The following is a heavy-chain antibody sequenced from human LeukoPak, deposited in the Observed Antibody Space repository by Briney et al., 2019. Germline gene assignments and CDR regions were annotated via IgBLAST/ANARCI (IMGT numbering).Heavy chain of an antibody. CDR3: AGGRVWLAFDS. CDR1: GGSISSYS. CDR2: INYSGST. D-gene: IGHD5-18*01. V-gene: IGHV4-59*01. Sequence: SETLSLTCTVSGGSISSYSWSWIRQSAGKGLEWIAYINYSGSTNYNPSLKSRVSISVDTSKNQFSLELSSVTAADTAVYYCAGGRVWLAFDSWGQGTLVTVSS. J-gene: IGHJ4*02.